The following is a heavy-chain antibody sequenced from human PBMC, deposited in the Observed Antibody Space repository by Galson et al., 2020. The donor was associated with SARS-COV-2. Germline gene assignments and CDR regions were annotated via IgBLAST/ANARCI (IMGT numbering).Heavy chain of an antibody. Sequence: SGPTLVKPPQTLTLTCTFPGFSLTTNGLCVSWIRQPPGTALEWLARIDWDDDKFYSTSLQTRLAISKDTSKNQVVLTMTNVDPIDTGTYYCARTTSSGWCFDSWGQGTLVTVSS. CDR1: GFSLTTNGLC. V-gene: IGHV2-70*17. CDR3: ARTTSSGWCFDS. CDR2: IDWDDDK. J-gene: IGHJ4*02. D-gene: IGHD6-19*01.